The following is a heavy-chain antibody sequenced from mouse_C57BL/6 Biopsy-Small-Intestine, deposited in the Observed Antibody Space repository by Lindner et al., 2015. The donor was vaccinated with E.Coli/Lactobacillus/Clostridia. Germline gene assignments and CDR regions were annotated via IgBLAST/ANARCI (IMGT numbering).Heavy chain of an antibody. CDR1: GYSFTDYN. V-gene: IGHV1-39*01. CDR3: ARPKLEGFAY. Sequence: VQLQESGPELLKPGASMKISCKASGYSFTDYNMNWVKQSNGKSLEWIGVINPNYGTTTYNQKFKDKATLTVDQSSSTAYMQLNSLTSEDSAVYYCARPKLEGFAYWGQGTLVTVSA. CDR2: INPNYGTT. J-gene: IGHJ3*01.